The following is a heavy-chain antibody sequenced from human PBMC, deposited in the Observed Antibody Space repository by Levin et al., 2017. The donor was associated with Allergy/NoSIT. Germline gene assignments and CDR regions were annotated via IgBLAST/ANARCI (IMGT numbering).Heavy chain of an antibody. V-gene: IGHV4-30-4*01. Sequence: SETLSLTCTVSGGSIRSDDSYWTWIRQPPGKGLEWIGYIYYTGNNYYSPSLRGRVTMSVDTSKNQFSLKLTSVTAADPAVYYCVRERITMVRGVKRGGCDYWGQGTLVTVSS. D-gene: IGHD3-10*01. CDR1: GGSIRSDDSY. CDR2: IYYTGNN. J-gene: IGHJ4*02. CDR3: VRERITMVRGVKRGGCDY.